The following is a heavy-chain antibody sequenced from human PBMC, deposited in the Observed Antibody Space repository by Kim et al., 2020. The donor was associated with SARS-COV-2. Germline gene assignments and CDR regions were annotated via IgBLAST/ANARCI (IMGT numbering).Heavy chain of an antibody. CDR2: IKSKTDGGTT. CDR1: GFTFTNAW. V-gene: IGHV3-15*01. D-gene: IGHD2-15*01. CDR3: TRDHPYCSGGSCYSYYYGMVV. J-gene: IGHJ6*02. Sequence: GGSLRLSCAASGFTFTNAWMSWVRQAPGKGLEWVGRIKSKTDGGTTDYAAPVKGRFTISRDDSKNMLYLQINSLKTEDTALYYCTRDHPYCSGGSCYSYYYGMVVWGQGTTVTVSS.